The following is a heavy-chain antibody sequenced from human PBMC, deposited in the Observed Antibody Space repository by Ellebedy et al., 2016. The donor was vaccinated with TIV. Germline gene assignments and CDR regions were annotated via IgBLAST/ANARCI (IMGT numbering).Heavy chain of an antibody. CDR3: VRDGGRDGYTYWYFDL. D-gene: IGHD5-24*01. CDR2: ISTTSSNI. J-gene: IGHJ2*01. Sequence: PGGSLRLSCAASGNTFSSYNMNWVRQAPGKGLQWVSYISTTSSNIYYDDSVKGRFTISRDNSKNSLTLQMDSLRDEDTAVYYCVRDGGRDGYTYWYFDLWGRGTLVTVSS. V-gene: IGHV3-48*02. CDR1: GNTFSSYN.